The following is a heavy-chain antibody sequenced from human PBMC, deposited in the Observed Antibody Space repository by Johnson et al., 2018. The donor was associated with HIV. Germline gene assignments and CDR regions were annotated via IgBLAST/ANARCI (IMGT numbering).Heavy chain of an antibody. V-gene: IGHV3-30-3*01. CDR2: ILYDGGNK. J-gene: IGHJ3*02. D-gene: IGHD1-26*01. Sequence: QVQLVESGGGVVQPGRSLRLSCAASGFTFSSYAMHWVRQAPGKGLEWVAGILYDGGNKYYADSVKGRFTISRDNSKNTLYLQMNSLRAEDTAVYYCARESGSSGAFDIWGQGTMVTVSS. CDR1: GFTFSSYA. CDR3: ARESGSSGAFDI.